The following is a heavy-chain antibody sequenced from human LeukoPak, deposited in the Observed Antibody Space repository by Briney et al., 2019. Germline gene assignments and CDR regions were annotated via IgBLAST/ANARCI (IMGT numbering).Heavy chain of an antibody. CDR2: INHSGST. CDR1: GGSFSGYY. J-gene: IGHJ4*02. V-gene: IGHV4-34*01. CDR3: ARGMCSGGSCPPGYYFDY. D-gene: IGHD2-15*01. Sequence: PSETLSLTCAVYGGSFSGYYWSWIRQPPGKGLEWIGEINHSGSTNYNPSLKSRVTISVDTSKNQFSLKLSSVTAADTAVYCCARGMCSGGSCPPGYYFDYWGQGTLVTVSS.